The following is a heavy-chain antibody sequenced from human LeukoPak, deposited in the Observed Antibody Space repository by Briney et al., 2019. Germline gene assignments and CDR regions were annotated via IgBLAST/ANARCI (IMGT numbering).Heavy chain of an antibody. J-gene: IGHJ2*01. CDR2: INPSGGST. CDR1: GYTFTIYY. V-gene: IGHV1-46*01. CDR3: AGSHSSSRFRYFDL. Sequence: ASVKVSFKASGYTFTIYYMHWVRQAPGQGLEWMGIINPSGGSTSYAQKFQGRVTMTRPTSTSTVYMELSSLRSEDTAVYYCAGSHSSSRFRYFDLWGRGTLVTVSS. D-gene: IGHD6-13*01.